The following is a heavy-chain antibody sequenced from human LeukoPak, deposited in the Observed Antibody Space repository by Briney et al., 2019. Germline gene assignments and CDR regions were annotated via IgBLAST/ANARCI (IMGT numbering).Heavy chain of an antibody. CDR1: GFSLRTSGVG. D-gene: IGHD6-19*01. Sequence: ESGPTLFYPTPPLTLTCTFSGFSLRTSGVGVRWIRQPPGKALAWISLIYSDDDKRCSPCVKSRLTITKDTSKNQVVLTMTNMDPVDTATYYCAHDSSGWYGFDYWGEGTLVTVSS. CDR3: AHDSSGWYGFDY. CDR2: IYSDDDK. V-gene: IGHV2-5*02. J-gene: IGHJ4*02.